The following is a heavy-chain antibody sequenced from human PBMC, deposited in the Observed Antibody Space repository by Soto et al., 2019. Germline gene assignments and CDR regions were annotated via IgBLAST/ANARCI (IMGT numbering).Heavy chain of an antibody. V-gene: IGHV3-30*03. CDR1: GFTFSSYG. Sequence: GGSLRLSCAASGFTFSSYGMHWVRQAPGKGLEWVAVISYDGSNKYYAASVKGRFTISRDNSKNTLCLQMNSLRAEDTAVYYCARDNYYYYGMDVWGQGTTVTVSS. CDR2: ISYDGSNK. CDR3: ARDNYYYYGMDV. J-gene: IGHJ6*02.